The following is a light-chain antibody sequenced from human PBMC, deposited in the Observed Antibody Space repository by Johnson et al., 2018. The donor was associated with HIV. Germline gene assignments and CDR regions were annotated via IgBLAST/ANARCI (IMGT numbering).Light chain of an antibody. J-gene: IGLJ1*01. CDR2: DNN. Sequence: QSVLTQPPSVSAAPGQTVTISCSGSSSNVGSSFVSWYRQVPGTAPKLLIYDNNKRPSGIPDRFSGSKSGTSATLGITGLQTGDEADYYCGTWDSSLSALYVFGTGTKVTVL. V-gene: IGLV1-51*01. CDR1: SSNVGSSF. CDR3: GTWDSSLSALYV.